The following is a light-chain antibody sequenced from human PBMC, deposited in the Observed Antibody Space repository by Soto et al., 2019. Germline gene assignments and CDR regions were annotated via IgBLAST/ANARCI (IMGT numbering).Light chain of an antibody. CDR2: EVS. V-gene: IGLV2-14*01. J-gene: IGLJ3*02. CDR1: SSDVGGYNY. CDR3: SSYTSSSTRV. Sequence: QSALTQPASVSGSPGQSITISCTGTSSDVGGYNYVSWYQQHPGKAPKLMIYEVSNRPSGVSNRFSGSKSGNTASLTISGLQAEYEADYNCSSYTSSSTRVFGGGTKLAVL.